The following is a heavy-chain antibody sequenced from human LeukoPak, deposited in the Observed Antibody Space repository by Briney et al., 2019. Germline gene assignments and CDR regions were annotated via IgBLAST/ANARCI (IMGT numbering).Heavy chain of an antibody. J-gene: IGHJ6*04. CDR3: AKDGGYYGSGPLGV. Sequence: SGGSLRLSCAASGFTFGDYGMSWVRQAPEKGLEWVSGINWNGGSTGYAGSVRGRFTISRDNAKNSLYLQMNSLRAEDTALYYCAKDGGYYGSGPLGVWGKGTTVTISS. D-gene: IGHD3-10*01. V-gene: IGHV3-20*04. CDR2: INWNGGST. CDR1: GFTFGDYG.